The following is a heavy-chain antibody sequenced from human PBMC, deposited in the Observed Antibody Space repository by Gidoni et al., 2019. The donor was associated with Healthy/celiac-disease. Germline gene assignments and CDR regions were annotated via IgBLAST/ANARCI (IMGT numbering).Heavy chain of an antibody. D-gene: IGHD4-4*01. V-gene: IGHV3-9*01. CDR3: AKDVPDYSNSVSDGMDV. J-gene: IGHJ6*02. CDR1: GFTFDDYA. Sequence: EVQLVESGGGLVQPGRSLRLSCAASGFTFDDYAMHWVRQAPGKGLEWVSGISWNSGSIGYADSVKGRFTISRDNAKNSLYLQMNSLRAEDTALYYCAKDVPDYSNSVSDGMDVWGQGTTVTVSS. CDR2: ISWNSGSI.